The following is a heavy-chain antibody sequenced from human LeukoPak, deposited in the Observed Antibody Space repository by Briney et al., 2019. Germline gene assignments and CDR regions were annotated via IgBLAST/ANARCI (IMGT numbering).Heavy chain of an antibody. J-gene: IGHJ4*02. Sequence: ASVKVSCKASRYTLSNYYIHWVRQAPGQGLEWLGKINPTGDTTNYAQKFQGRVTVTRDTSTSTVYMDLSSLRSEDTAVYYCSREEEGGTFDFWGQGTLVTVSS. CDR3: SREEEGGTFDF. CDR1: RYTLSNYY. D-gene: IGHD3-16*01. CDR2: INPTGDTT. V-gene: IGHV1-46*01.